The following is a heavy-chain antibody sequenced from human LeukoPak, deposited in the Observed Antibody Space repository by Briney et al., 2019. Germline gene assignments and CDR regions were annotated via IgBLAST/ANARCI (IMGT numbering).Heavy chain of an antibody. Sequence: SETLSLTCSVSGYSVSSGFYWGWIRQPPGEGLEWIGSIYHSGTTYYNPSLKSRVTISVDKSKSQFSLKLSSVTAADTAVYYCARVVWFGELYRFDPWGQGTLVTVSS. J-gene: IGHJ5*02. CDR2: IYHSGTT. V-gene: IGHV4-38-2*02. D-gene: IGHD3-10*01. CDR1: GYSVSSGFY. CDR3: ARVVWFGELYRFDP.